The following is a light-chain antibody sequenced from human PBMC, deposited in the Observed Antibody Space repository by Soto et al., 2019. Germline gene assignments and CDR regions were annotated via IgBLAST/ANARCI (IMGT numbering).Light chain of an antibody. CDR2: EVS. J-gene: IGLJ1*01. V-gene: IGLV2-14*01. CDR1: SSDVGDYNY. CDR3: SSYTSSSTLDV. Sequence: QSVLTQPASVSGSPGQSITISCTGTSSDVGDYNYVSWYQQHPGKAPKLMIYEVSNRPSGVANRFSGSKSGNTASLTISGLQAEDEADYYCSSYTSSSTLDVFGTGTKVTVI.